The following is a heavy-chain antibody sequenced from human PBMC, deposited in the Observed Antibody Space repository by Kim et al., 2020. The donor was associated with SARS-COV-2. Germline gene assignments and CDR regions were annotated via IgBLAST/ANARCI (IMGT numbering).Heavy chain of an antibody. J-gene: IGHJ6*03. CDR3: AKNYGYYYYYMDV. Sequence: YAKKFQGRVTMTRDTSISTAYMELRRLRSDDTAVYYCAKNYGYYYYYMDVWGKGTTVTVSS. V-gene: IGHV1-2*02. D-gene: IGHD1-7*01.